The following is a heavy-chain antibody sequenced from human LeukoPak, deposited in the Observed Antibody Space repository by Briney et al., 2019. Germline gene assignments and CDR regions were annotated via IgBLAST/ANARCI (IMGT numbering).Heavy chain of an antibody. J-gene: IGHJ5*02. D-gene: IGHD6-13*01. CDR1: GYTFTGYY. CDR2: INPNSGGT. V-gene: IGHV1-2*06. CDR3: ASLLIAAAGTSWFDP. Sequence: ASVKVPCKASGYTFTGYYMHWVRQAPGQGLEWMGRINPNSGGTNYAQKFQGRVTMTRDTSISTAYMELSRLRSDDTAVYYCASLLIAAAGTSWFDPWGQGTLVTVSS.